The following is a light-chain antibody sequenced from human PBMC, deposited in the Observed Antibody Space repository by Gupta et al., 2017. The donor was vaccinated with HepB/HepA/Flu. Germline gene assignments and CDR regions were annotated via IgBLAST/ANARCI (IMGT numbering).Light chain of an antibody. CDR2: DVS. Sequence: QSALTQPASVSGSPGQSITISCTGTSSDVGGYNYVFWYQQHPGKAPKLIIYDVSNRPSGFSNRFSGSKSGNTASLTISGLQAEDEADYYCSSYTSSSTLPYVFGTGTKVTVL. V-gene: IGLV2-14*01. CDR1: SSDVGGYNY. CDR3: SSYTSSSTLPYV. J-gene: IGLJ1*01.